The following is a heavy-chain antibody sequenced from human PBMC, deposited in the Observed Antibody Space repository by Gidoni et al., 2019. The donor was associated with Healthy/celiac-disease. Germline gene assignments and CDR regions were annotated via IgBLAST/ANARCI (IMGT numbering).Heavy chain of an antibody. CDR3: ARVRRHRPRLTLFDY. D-gene: IGHD2-21*02. V-gene: IGHV4-39*01. Sequence: QLQLQESGPGLVKPSETLSLTCTVSGGSISSSSYYWGWIRQPPGKGLEWIGSIYYSGSTYYNPSLKSRVTISVDTSKNQFSLKLSSVTAADTAVYYCARVRRHRPRLTLFDYWGQGTLVTVSS. CDR2: IYYSGST. J-gene: IGHJ4*02. CDR1: GGSISSSSYY.